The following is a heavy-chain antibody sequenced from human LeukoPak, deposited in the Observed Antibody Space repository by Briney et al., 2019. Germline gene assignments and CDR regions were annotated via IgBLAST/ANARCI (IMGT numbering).Heavy chain of an antibody. CDR3: ARDYRESAIFGVVYGIDY. CDR2: ISWNSGSI. J-gene: IGHJ4*02. CDR1: GFTFDDYA. D-gene: IGHD3-3*01. V-gene: IGHV3-9*01. Sequence: GGSLRLSCAASGFTFDDYAMHWVRQAPGKGLEWVSGISWNSGSIGYADSVKGRFTISRDNAKNSLYLQMNSLRAEDTAVYYCARDYRESAIFGVVYGIDYWGQGTLVTVSS.